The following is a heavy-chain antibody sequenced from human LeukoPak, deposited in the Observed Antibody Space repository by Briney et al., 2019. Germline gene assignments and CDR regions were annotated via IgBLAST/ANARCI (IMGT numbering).Heavy chain of an antibody. CDR3: ARGVSRGFDPTGLEY. CDR1: GFTFGDYG. J-gene: IGHJ4*02. D-gene: IGHD3-9*01. V-gene: IGHV3-30*03. Sequence: GGSLRLSCADSGFTFGDYGMHWVRQAPGKGLEWVAVISYDGSNKYYADSVKGRFTVSRDNSKNTLYLQMNSLRVEDTAVYYCARGVSRGFDPTGLEYWGQETLVTVSS. CDR2: ISYDGSNK.